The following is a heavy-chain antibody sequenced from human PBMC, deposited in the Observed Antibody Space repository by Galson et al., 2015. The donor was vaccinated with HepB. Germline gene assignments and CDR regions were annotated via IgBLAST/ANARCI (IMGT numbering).Heavy chain of an antibody. V-gene: IGHV6-1*01. Sequence: CAISGDSVSSDSAAWNWIRQSPSRGPEWLGRTYHRSRWYYDYAVSVRSRIIINSDTSKNQFSLQLKSVTPEDTAVYYCARDGYLGLLYYFDYWSQGTLVTVSS. CDR1: GDSVSSDSAA. CDR2: TYHRSRWYY. D-gene: IGHD2/OR15-2a*01. J-gene: IGHJ4*02. CDR3: ARDGYLGLLYYFDY.